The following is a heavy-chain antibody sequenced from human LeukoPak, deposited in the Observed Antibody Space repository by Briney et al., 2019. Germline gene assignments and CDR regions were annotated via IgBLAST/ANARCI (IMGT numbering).Heavy chain of an antibody. CDR3: ARNYYDSSGSPFDY. V-gene: IGHV4-61*02. Sequence: SQTLFLTCTVSGGSISSGSYYWSWIRQPAGKGLEWIGRIYTSGSTNYNPSLKSRVTISVDTSKNQFSLKLSSVAAADTAVYYCARNYYDSSGSPFDYWGQGTLVTVSS. CDR2: IYTSGST. D-gene: IGHD3-22*01. J-gene: IGHJ4*02. CDR1: GGSISSGSYY.